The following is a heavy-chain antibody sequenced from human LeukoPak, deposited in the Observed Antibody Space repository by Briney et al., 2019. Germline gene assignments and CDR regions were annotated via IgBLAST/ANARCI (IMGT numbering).Heavy chain of an antibody. CDR2: IIPILGIA. CDR3: ARDRQAVPAAHNWFDP. D-gene: IGHD2-2*01. V-gene: IGHV1-69*04. J-gene: IGHJ5*02. Sequence: SVRVSCKASGGTFSSYTISWVRQAPGQGLEWMGRIIPILGIANYAQKFQGRVTITADKSTSTAYMELSSLRSEDTAVYYCARDRQAVPAAHNWFDPWGQGTLVTVSS. CDR1: GGTFSSYT.